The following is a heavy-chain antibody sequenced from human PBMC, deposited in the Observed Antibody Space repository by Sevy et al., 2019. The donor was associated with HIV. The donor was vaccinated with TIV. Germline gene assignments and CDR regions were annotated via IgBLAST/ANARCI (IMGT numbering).Heavy chain of an antibody. J-gene: IGHJ4*02. D-gene: IGHD4-17*01. CDR3: AREATYGGNSFDY. CDR2: IKQDGSEK. Sequence: GGSLRLSCAASGFTFGSYWMSWVRQAPGKGLEWVANIKQDGSEKYYVDSVKGRFTISRDNAKNSLYLQMNSLRAEDTAVYYCAREATYGGNSFDYWGQGTLVTVSS. CDR1: GFTFGSYW. V-gene: IGHV3-7*01.